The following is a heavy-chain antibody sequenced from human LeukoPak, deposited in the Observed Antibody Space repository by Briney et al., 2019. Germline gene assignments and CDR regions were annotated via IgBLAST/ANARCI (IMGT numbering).Heavy chain of an antibody. J-gene: IGHJ3*02. V-gene: IGHV4-59*01. CDR1: GDSISSYY. CDR3: ARGGDGYNLGAFDI. CDR2: IYYSGST. D-gene: IGHD5-24*01. Sequence: SETLSLTCTVSGDSISSYYWSWIRQPPGKGLEGLGYIYYSGSTNYNPSLKSRVTISVDTSKNQFSLKLSSVTAADTAVYYCARGGDGYNLGAFDIWGQGTMVTVSS.